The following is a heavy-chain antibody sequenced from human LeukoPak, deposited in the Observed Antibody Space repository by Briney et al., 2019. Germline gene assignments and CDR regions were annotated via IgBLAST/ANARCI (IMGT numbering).Heavy chain of an antibody. CDR1: GLTFSSHG. Sequence: GGSLRLSCSASGLTFSSHGMNWVRQAPGKGLEYLSAISRNGESAYYADSVKGRFTVSRDNSNNTLYLHMTSLKVEDTAVYFCWVNYHNDIYPFDFWGQGALVTASA. CDR2: ISRNGESA. CDR3: WVNYHNDIYPFDF. V-gene: IGHV3-64D*06. D-gene: IGHD3-16*02. J-gene: IGHJ4*02.